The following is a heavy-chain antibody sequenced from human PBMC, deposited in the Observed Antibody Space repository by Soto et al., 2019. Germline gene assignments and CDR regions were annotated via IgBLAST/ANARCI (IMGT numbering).Heavy chain of an antibody. D-gene: IGHD3-16*01. CDR3: ARDSYACQSGLEY. CDR1: GFTFSAFG. V-gene: IGHV3-33*01. CDR2: IWYDGNKK. Sequence: QVQLVESGGGVVQPGRSLRLSCAASGFTFSAFGMHWVRQAPGKGLEWVAVIWYDGNKKYYGDSGKGRFTISRDNSNTTLQLQITALRAEHTAGYYCARDSYACQSGLEYWVRGTRVTAS. J-gene: IGHJ4*02.